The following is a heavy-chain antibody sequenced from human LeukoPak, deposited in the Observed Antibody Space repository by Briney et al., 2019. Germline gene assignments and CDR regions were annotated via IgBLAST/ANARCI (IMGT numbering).Heavy chain of an antibody. CDR3: AGQQLDDAFDI. Sequence: GSLRLSCAASGFTVSNNYMNWVRQPPGKGLEWIGYIYYSGSTNYNPSLKSRVTISVDTSKNQFSLKLSSVTAADTAVYYCAGQQLDDAFDIWGQGTMVTVSS. V-gene: IGHV4-59*08. CDR2: IYYSGST. CDR1: GFTVSNNY. J-gene: IGHJ3*02. D-gene: IGHD6-13*01.